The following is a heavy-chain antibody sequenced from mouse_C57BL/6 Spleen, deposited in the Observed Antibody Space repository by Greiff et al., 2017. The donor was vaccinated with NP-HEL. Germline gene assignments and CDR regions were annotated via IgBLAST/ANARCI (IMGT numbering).Heavy chain of an antibody. V-gene: IGHV5-17*01. D-gene: IGHD1-1*01. J-gene: IGHJ2*01. CDR3: ARHYGSSYVHVDY. Sequence: EVQGVESGGGLVKPGGSLKLSCAASGFTFSDYGMHWVRQAPEKGLEWVAYISSGSSTIYYADTVKGRVTISRDNAKNTLFLQMTSLRAEDTAMYYCARHYGSSYVHVDYGGQGTTLTVSS. CDR2: ISSGSSTI. CDR1: GFTFSDYG.